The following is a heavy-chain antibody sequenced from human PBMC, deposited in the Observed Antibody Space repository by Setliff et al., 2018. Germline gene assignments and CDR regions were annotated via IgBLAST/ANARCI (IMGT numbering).Heavy chain of an antibody. CDR1: GGSITSGSFY. CDR2: IHASGSP. D-gene: IGHD1-26*01. CDR3: ARQAHDLKGGTTLFYWFDP. Sequence: PSETLSLTCTVSGGSITSGSFYWSWIRQPAGKKLEWIGRIHASGSPDYNPSFKSRVTISRDTSTNQFSLKLGSVTAADTAVYYCARQAHDLKGGTTLFYWFDPWGQGTLVTVSS. J-gene: IGHJ5*02. V-gene: IGHV4-61*02.